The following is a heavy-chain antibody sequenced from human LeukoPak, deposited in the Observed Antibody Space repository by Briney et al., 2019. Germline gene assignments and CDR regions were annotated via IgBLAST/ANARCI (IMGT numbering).Heavy chain of an antibody. CDR2: INHSGST. CDR1: GGSFSGYY. D-gene: IGHD6-13*01. V-gene: IGHV4-34*01. CDR3: AGIRIAAAAYY. J-gene: IGHJ4*02. Sequence: PSETLSLTCAVYGGSFSGYYWSWIRQPPGKGLEWIGEINHSGSTNYNPSLKSRVTISVDTPKNQFSLKLSSVTAADTAVYYCAGIRIAAAAYYWGQGTLVTVSS.